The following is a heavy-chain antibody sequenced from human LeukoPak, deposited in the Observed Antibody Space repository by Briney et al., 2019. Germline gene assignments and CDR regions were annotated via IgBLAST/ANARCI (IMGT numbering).Heavy chain of an antibody. CDR3: ARDQEAFDY. CDR2: IYPRDGST. Sequence: ASVKVSCKASGYTFTSYGISWVRQAPGQGLEWMGMIYPRDGSTSYAQKFQGRVTVTRDTSTGTVHMELSGLRSEDTAVYYCARDQEAFDYWGQGTLVTVSS. CDR1: GYTFTSYG. J-gene: IGHJ4*02. V-gene: IGHV1-46*01.